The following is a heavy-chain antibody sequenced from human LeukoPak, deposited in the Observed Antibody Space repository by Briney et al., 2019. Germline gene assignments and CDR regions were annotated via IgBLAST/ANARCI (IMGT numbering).Heavy chain of an antibody. J-gene: IGHJ6*03. V-gene: IGHV1-69*05. CDR2: IIPIFGTA. Sequence: VASVKVSCKASGGTFSSYAISWVRQAPGQGLEWMGGIIPIFGTANYAQKFQGRVTITTDESTSTAYMELSSLRSADTAVYYCARGIGSKHRNRYYYMDVWGKGTTVTVSS. CDR1: GGTFSSYA. D-gene: IGHD2-15*01. CDR3: ARGIGSKHRNRYYYMDV.